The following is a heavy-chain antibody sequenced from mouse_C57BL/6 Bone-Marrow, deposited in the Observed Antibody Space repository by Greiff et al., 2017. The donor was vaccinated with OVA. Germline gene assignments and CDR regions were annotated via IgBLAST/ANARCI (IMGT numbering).Heavy chain of an antibody. CDR3: TRLLDAMDY. Sequence: EVKVVESGEGLVKPGGSLKLSCAASGFTFSSYAMSWVRQTPEKRLEWVAYISSGGDYIYYADTVKGRITISRDNARNTLYLQMSSLESEDTAMYYCTRLLDAMDYWGQGTSVTVSS. D-gene: IGHD2-1*01. CDR2: ISSGGDYI. CDR1: GFTFSSYA. J-gene: IGHJ4*01. V-gene: IGHV5-9-1*02.